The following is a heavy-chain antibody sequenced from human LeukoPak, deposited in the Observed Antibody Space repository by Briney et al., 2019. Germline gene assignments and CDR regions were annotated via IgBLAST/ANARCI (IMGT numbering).Heavy chain of an antibody. D-gene: IGHD6-19*01. J-gene: IGHJ4*02. V-gene: IGHV3-23*01. Sequence: PGGSLRLSCAASGFTFSNHAMNWVRQAPGKGLEWVSGISGSGGSSSYADSVKGRFTIPRDNSKNTMHLQMNSLRDEDTAVYYCAKVGLEWQWLTHFDYWGQGTLITVSS. CDR2: ISGSGGSS. CDR1: GFTFSNHA. CDR3: AKVGLEWQWLTHFDY.